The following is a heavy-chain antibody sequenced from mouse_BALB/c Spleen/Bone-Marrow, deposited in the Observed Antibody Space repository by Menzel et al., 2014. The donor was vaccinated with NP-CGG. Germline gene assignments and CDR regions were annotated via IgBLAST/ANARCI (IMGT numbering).Heavy chain of an antibody. D-gene: IGHD2-3*01. Sequence: SGAELARPGASVKLSCKASGYTFTSYWMQWVKQRPGQGLEWIGAIYPGDGDTRYTQKFKGKATLTADKSSSTAYMQLSSLASEDSAVYYCARSHGYYPYWYFDVWGAGTTVTVSS. CDR1: GYTFTSYW. J-gene: IGHJ1*01. CDR2: IYPGDGDT. V-gene: IGHV1-87*01. CDR3: ARSHGYYPYWYFDV.